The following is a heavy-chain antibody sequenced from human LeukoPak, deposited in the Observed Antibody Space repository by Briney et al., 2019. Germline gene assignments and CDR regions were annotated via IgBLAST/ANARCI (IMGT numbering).Heavy chain of an antibody. Sequence: GGSLRLSGVASGFTFRGYAMHWVRQAPGKRLEYVSAISNNGGDTYYANSVKGRFTISRDNSKNTLYLQMGSLRSEDMAVYYCARVGTEANFDYWGQGTLVTVSS. CDR1: GFTFRGYA. J-gene: IGHJ4*02. CDR3: ARVGTEANFDY. V-gene: IGHV3-64*01. CDR2: ISNNGGDT.